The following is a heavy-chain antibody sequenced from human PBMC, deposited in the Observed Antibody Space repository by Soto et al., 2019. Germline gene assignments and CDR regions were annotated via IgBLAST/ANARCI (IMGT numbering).Heavy chain of an antibody. Sequence: EVQLVESGGGLVQPGGSLRLSCAASGFTFSDHYMDWVRQAPGKGLEWVGRTRNKANSSTTEYAASVKGRFTISRDDSKNSLYLQMNSLKTEDTAVYYCARERYSGYVTYMDVWGKGTTVTVSS. J-gene: IGHJ6*03. V-gene: IGHV3-72*01. D-gene: IGHD5-12*01. CDR3: ARERYSGYVTYMDV. CDR1: GFTFSDHY. CDR2: TRNKANSSTT.